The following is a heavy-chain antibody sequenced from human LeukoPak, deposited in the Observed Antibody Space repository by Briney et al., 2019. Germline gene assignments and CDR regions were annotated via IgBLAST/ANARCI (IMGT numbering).Heavy chain of an antibody. V-gene: IGHV4-59*08. CDR2: IYHSGST. D-gene: IGHD6-13*01. J-gene: IGHJ4*02. Sequence: SETLSLTCNVSGASIRSYYWGWVRQSPGKGLEWIGYIYHSGSTNYNPSLGSRVAISVDTSKSQFSLNLNSVTAADTAVYYCAWIISATGTGGYYFNYWGQGTLVTVSS. CDR1: GASIRSYY. CDR3: AWIISATGTGGYYFNY.